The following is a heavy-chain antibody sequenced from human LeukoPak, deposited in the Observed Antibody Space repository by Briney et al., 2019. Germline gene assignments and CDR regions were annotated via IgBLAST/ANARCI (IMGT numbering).Heavy chain of an antibody. V-gene: IGHV3-30-3*01. CDR1: GYTFTGYY. J-gene: IGHJ4*02. CDR3: ARADTPDIVVVPAAFRGYNFDY. D-gene: IGHD2-2*01. Sequence: SCKASGYTFTGYYMHWVRQAPGKGLEWVAVISYDGSNKYYADSVKGRFTISRDNSKNTLYLQMNSLRAEDTAVYYCARADTPDIVVVPAAFRGYNFDYWGQGTLVTVSS. CDR2: ISYDGSNK.